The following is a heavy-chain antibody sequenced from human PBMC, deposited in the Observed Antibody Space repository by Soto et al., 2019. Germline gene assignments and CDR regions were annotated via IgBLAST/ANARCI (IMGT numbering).Heavy chain of an antibody. J-gene: IGHJ4*02. CDR2: IHPSGGSA. CDR1: GYTFTSYY. D-gene: IGHD2-15*01. V-gene: IGHV1-46*01. Sequence: QVQLVQSGAEVEKPGASVKVSCKASGYTFTSYYMHWVRQAPGQGLEWMGIIHPSGGSASFAQKVHGRVTMTRDTSTSTVYMELSSLRSEDTAVYYCTRGGGNKFDYWRQGTLVTVSS. CDR3: TRGGGNKFDY.